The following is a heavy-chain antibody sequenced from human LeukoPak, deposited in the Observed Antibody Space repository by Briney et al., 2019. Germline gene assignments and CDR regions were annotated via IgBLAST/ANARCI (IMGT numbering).Heavy chain of an antibody. V-gene: IGHV3-30*18. D-gene: IGHD3-10*01. CDR1: GFTFSSYG. J-gene: IGHJ4*02. CDR3: AKDRSGYGSGSYSFDY. CDR2: ISYDGSNK. Sequence: GGSLRLSCAASGFTFSSYGMHWVRQAPGKGLEWVAVISYDGSNKYYADSVKCLFTISTDNSKNTLYLQMNSLRVEDTAVYYSAKDRSGYGSGSYSFDYWGQGTLVTVSS.